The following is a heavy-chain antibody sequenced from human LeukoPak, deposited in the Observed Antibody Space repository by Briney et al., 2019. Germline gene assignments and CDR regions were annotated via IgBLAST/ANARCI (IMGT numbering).Heavy chain of an antibody. V-gene: IGHV1-8*03. D-gene: IGHD6-13*01. CDR3: ARGVTAAAESDY. Sequence: ASVKVSCKATGYTFTSYGISWVRQAPGQGLEWMGWMNPNSGNTGYAQKFQGRVTITRNTSISTAYMELSSLRSEDTAVYYCARGVTAAAESDYWGQGTLVTVSS. J-gene: IGHJ4*02. CDR2: MNPNSGNT. CDR1: GYTFTSYG.